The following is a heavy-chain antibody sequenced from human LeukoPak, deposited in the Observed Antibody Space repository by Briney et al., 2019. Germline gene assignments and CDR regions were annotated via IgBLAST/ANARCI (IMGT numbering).Heavy chain of an antibody. CDR1: GFTFSSYS. V-gene: IGHV3-21*01. CDR3: ARDPLPYYYDSSGPLDY. J-gene: IGHJ4*02. D-gene: IGHD3-22*01. Sequence: GGSLRLSCAASGFTFSSYSMNWVRQAPGKGLEWVSSISSSSSYIYYADSLKGRFTVSRDNAKNSLCLQMNSLRAADTAVYYCARDPLPYYYDSSGPLDYWGQGTLVTVSS. CDR2: ISSSSSYI.